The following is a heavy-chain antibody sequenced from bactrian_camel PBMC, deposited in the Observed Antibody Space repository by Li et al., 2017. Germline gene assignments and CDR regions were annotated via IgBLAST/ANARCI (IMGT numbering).Heavy chain of an antibody. J-gene: IGHJ4*01. D-gene: IGHD1*01. CDR2: IDSDGT. CDR1: GDAVISLC. V-gene: IGHV3S53*01. CDR3: TADRPSFGLICGIWSARYNY. Sequence: HVQLVEFGGGSVQAGGSLRLTCKASGDAVISLCMAWFRQAPGKEREGVAAIDSDGTTYAESVKGRFTISKDIAENTLYLQMNSLKPEDTAVYYCTADRPSFGLICGIWSARYNYWGQG.